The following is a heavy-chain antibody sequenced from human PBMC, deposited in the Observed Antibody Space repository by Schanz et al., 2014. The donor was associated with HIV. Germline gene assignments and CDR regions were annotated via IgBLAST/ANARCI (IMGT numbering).Heavy chain of an antibody. Sequence: QVQLVQSGAEVKKTGSPVKVSCKAFGGTLSNYAISWVRQAPGQGLEWLGLIMPKFGTENYAQKYQGRVTLTADATTAYMDLSSLKLEDTAVYYCVRVANYDGDDYYQRSHFDLWGQGTLVTLSS. V-gene: IGHV1-69*01. D-gene: IGHD3-22*01. J-gene: IGHJ4*02. CDR2: IMPKFGTE. CDR1: GGTLSNYA. CDR3: VRVANYDGDDYYQRSHFDL.